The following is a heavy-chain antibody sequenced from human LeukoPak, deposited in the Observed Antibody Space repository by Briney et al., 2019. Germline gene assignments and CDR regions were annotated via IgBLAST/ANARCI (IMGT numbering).Heavy chain of an antibody. J-gene: IGHJ3*01. V-gene: IGHV3-74*03. CDR1: GFTLSYSW. D-gene: IGHD2-15*01. CDR3: ARLPGGSPGGDAFDF. CDR2: INTDGSTT. Sequence: PGGSLRLSCAASGFTLSYSWMHWVRQAPGKGLVWVSHINTDGSTTKYADSVKGRFTISRDNAKNTLYLQMNSLKTEDTAVYYCARLPGGSPGGDAFDFWGQGTMITVSS.